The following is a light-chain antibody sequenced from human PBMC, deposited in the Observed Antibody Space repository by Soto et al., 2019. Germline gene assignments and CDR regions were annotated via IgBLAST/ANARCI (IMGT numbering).Light chain of an antibody. CDR1: SSNIGSNY. V-gene: IGLV1-47*01. Sequence: QSVLTQPPSASGTPGQRVTISCSGSSSNIGSNYVYWYQQLPGTAPKLLIHRNNQWPSGVPDRFSGSKSGTSASLAISGLRSEDEADYYCAAWDDSLSGYVFGTGTKLTVL. J-gene: IGLJ1*01. CDR2: RNN. CDR3: AAWDDSLSGYV.